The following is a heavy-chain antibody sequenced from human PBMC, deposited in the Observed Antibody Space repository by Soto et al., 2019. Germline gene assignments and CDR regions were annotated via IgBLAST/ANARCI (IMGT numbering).Heavy chain of an antibody. V-gene: IGHV3-74*01. CDR1: GITFSSYW. CDR3: AREHPLFESGTSDAFDI. Sequence: PGGSLRLSCAASGITFSSYWMHWVRQAPGKGLVWVSRINSDGSSTSYADSVKGRFTISRDNAKNTLYLQMNSLRAEDTAVYYCAREHPLFESGTSDAFDIWGQGTMVTVSS. J-gene: IGHJ3*02. CDR2: INSDGSST. D-gene: IGHD3-10*02.